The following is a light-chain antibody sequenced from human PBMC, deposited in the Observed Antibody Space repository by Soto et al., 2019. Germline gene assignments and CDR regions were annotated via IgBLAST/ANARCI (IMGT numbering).Light chain of an antibody. J-gene: IGLJ1*01. CDR1: SSNIGSNA. CDR2: GHN. Sequence: QSVLAQSPSASGTPGQRVTSCSGSSSNIGSNAVNWYQHLPGTAPKLLVYGHNQRPSGVPDRFSGSQSGTSASLAISGLQSEDEADYYCATWDGSLNGYVFGPGTKLTVL. CDR3: ATWDGSLNGYV. V-gene: IGLV1-44*01.